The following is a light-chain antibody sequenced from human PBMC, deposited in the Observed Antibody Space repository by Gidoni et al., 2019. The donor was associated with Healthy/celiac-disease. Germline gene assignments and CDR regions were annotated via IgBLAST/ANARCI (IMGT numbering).Light chain of an antibody. CDR3: QQYGSSGA. CDR1: QSVSSSY. V-gene: IGKV3-20*01. Sequence: ELVLPQSPGTLSLSPGERATLSCRASQSVSSSYLAWYQQKPGQAPRLLIYGASSRATGIPDMFSGSGSGTDFTLTISRLEPEDFAVYYCQQYGSSGAFGQXTRLEIK. J-gene: IGKJ5*01. CDR2: GAS.